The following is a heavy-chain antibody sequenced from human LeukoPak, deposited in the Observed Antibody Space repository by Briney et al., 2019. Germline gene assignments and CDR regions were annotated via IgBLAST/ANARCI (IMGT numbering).Heavy chain of an antibody. V-gene: IGHV3-21*04. D-gene: IGHD1-26*01. CDR3: AKESKIVGAPPTGMDV. CDR2: ISSSSSYI. CDR1: GFTFSSYS. J-gene: IGHJ6*02. Sequence: GGSLRLSCAASGFTFSSYSMNWVRQAPGKGLEWVSSISSSSSYIYYADSVKGRFTISRDNAKNSLYLQMNSLRAEDTAVYYCAKESKIVGAPPTGMDVWGQGTTVTVSS.